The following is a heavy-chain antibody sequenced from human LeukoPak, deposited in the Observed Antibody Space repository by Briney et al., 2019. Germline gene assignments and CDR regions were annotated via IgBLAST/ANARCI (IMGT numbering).Heavy chain of an antibody. V-gene: IGHV3-23*01. D-gene: IGHD4-23*01. CDR2: ISRSGGST. J-gene: IGHJ4*02. CDR3: AKEETTVRTPGLDY. Sequence: PGGSLRLSCAASGFTFSTYAMSWVRQAPGKGLEWVSAISRSGGSTYYADSVKGRFTISRDNSKNTLCLQMNSLRAEDTAIYYCAKEETTVRTPGLDYWGQGTLVTVPS. CDR1: GFTFSTYA.